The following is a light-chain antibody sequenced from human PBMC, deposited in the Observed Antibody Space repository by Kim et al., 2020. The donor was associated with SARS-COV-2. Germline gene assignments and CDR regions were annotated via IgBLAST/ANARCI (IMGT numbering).Light chain of an antibody. J-gene: IGKJ1*01. CDR2: SAS. V-gene: IGKV3-20*01. CDR3: QQFESSPRT. Sequence: PGESATLSCRASQSVSSTNLAWYQQRSGQAPRLLIYSASTRDTGVPDRFSGSGSGTDFTLTISGLEPGDFAVYYCQQFESSPRTFGQGTKVDIK. CDR1: QSVSSTN.